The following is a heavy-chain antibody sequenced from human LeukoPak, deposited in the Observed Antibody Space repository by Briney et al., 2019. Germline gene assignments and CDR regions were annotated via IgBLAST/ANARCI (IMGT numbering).Heavy chain of an antibody. CDR2: INPSGGST. CDR3: ARQGTHSSAIGMGY. V-gene: IGHV1-46*01. Sequence: GASVKVSFKASGYTFTSFYMHWVRQAPGQGLEWMGVINPSGGSTSYAQKFQGRVTMTRDTSTRTVYMEVNSLRSEDTAVYYCARQGTHSSAIGMGYWGQGTLVTVSS. CDR1: GYTFTSFY. D-gene: IGHD6-19*01. J-gene: IGHJ4*02.